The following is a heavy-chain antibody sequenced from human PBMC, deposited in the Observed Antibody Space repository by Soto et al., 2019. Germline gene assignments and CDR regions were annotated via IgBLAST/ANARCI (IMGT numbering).Heavy chain of an antibody. CDR3: AKPYYYDSSGYPGAFDI. V-gene: IGHV3-23*01. D-gene: IGHD3-22*01. J-gene: IGHJ3*02. Sequence: GSVRLSFAASGFTFSSYAMSWVRQAPGKGLEWVSAISGSGGSTYYADSVKGRFTISRDNSKNTLYLQMNSLRAEDTAVYYCAKPYYYDSSGYPGAFDIWGQGTMVTVSS. CDR1: GFTFSSYA. CDR2: ISGSGGST.